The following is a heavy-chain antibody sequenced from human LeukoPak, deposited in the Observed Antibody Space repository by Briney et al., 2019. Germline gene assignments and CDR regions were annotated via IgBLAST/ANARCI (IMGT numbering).Heavy chain of an antibody. CDR2: IKQDGSEK. J-gene: IGHJ4*02. CDR3: ARGMITFGGVIAFIDY. V-gene: IGHV3-7*01. D-gene: IGHD3-16*02. CDR1: GSTFSSYW. Sequence: GGSLRLSCAASGSTFSSYWMSWVRQAPGKGLEWVANIKQDGSEKYYVDSVKGRFTISRDNAKNSLYLQMNSLRAEDTAVYYCARGMITFGGVIAFIDYWGQGTLVTVSS.